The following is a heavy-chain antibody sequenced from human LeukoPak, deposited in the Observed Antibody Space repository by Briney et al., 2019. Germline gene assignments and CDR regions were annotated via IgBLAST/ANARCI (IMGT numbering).Heavy chain of an antibody. CDR2: INPNRGGT. D-gene: IGHD6-13*01. J-gene: IGHJ1*01. V-gene: IGHV1-2*02. CDR1: GYTFSGYY. CDR3: ARGYPLSTTAAGTYFQH. Sequence: ASVKVSCKASGYTFSGYYMHWVRQAPGQGLEWMGWINPNRGGTNYAQKFQGRVTMTRDTSISTAYMELSRLRSDDTAVYYCARGYPLSTTAAGTYFQHWGQGTLVTVSS.